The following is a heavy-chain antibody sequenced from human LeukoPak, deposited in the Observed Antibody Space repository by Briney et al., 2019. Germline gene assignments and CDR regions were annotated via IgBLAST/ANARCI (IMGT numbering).Heavy chain of an antibody. J-gene: IGHJ4*02. V-gene: IGHV1-18*01. Sequence: ASVKVSCKASGYTFTSYGISWVRQAPGQGLERMGWISAYNGNTNYAQKLQGRVTMTTDTSTSTAYMELRSLRSEDTAVYYCATAIRRPGIDYWGQGTLVTVSS. CDR3: ATAIRRPGIDY. CDR1: GYTFTSYG. D-gene: IGHD3-10*01. CDR2: ISAYNGNT.